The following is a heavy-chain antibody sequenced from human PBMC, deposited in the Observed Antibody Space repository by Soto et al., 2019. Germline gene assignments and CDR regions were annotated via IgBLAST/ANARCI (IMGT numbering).Heavy chain of an antibody. CDR1: GYSFTRYW. V-gene: IGHV5-51*01. CDR2: IYPGDSDT. D-gene: IGHD3-3*01. Sequence: PGESLKISCKGSGYSFTRYWIGWVRQMPGKGLEWMGIIYPGDSDTRYSPSFQGQVTIPADKSISTAYLQWSSLKASDTAMYYCARHGRNYDFWSGYQLTYGMDVWGQGTTVTVSS. J-gene: IGHJ6*02. CDR3: ARHGRNYDFWSGYQLTYGMDV.